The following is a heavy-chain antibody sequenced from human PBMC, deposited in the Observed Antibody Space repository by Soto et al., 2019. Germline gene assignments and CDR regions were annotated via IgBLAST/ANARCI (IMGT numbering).Heavy chain of an antibody. CDR3: AGGPLRYFDWLTYYFDY. Sequence: ETLSLTCTISGGSISSYYWSWIRQTPGKGLEWIGYVYFSGSTYYNPSLKSRVTISVDTSKNQFSLKLSSVTAADTAVYYCAGGPLRYFDWLTYYFDYWGQGTLVTVSS. J-gene: IGHJ4*02. D-gene: IGHD3-9*01. CDR1: GGSISSYY. CDR2: VYFSGST. V-gene: IGHV4-59*04.